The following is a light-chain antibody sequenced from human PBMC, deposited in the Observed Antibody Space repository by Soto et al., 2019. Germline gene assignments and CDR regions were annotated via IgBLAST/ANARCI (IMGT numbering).Light chain of an antibody. Sequence: DIQMTQSPSTVSASVGDRVTITCRASQSISDWLAWYQHKPGTAPKLLIYKASNLESGIPSRFSGSGSGTEFTLTISSLQPDDSATYYCQQYQYFSSFGQGTKVEIK. V-gene: IGKV1-5*03. CDR2: KAS. CDR3: QQYQYFSS. J-gene: IGKJ1*01. CDR1: QSISDW.